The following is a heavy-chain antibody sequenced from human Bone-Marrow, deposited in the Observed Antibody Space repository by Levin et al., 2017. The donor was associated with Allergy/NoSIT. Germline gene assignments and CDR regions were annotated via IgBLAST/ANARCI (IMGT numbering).Heavy chain of an antibody. J-gene: IGHJ4*02. V-gene: IGHV1-2*06. CDR3: ARSMAQFDS. CDR1: GYTFTGYY. Sequence: RASVKVSCKASGYTFTGYYMHWVRQAPGEGLEWMGRINPNSGATDSAQKFQGRVTMTRDTSTSTAYLELNRLRSDDTAIYYCARSMAQFDSWGQGTLVTVSS. D-gene: IGHD5-24*01. CDR2: INPNSGAT.